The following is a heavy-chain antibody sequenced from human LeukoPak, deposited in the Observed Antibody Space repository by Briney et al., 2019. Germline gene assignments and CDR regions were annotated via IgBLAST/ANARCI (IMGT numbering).Heavy chain of an antibody. J-gene: IGHJ6*02. D-gene: IGHD6-19*01. Sequence: GGSLRLSCAASGFTFSSYSMNWVRQAPGKGLEWVSSISSSSSYIYYADSVKGRFTISRDNAKNSLYLQMNSLRAEDTAVYYCARDPEYSSGWYPRDYYYGMDVWGQGTTVTVSS. CDR1: GFTFSSYS. CDR3: ARDPEYSSGWYPRDYYYGMDV. V-gene: IGHV3-21*01. CDR2: ISSSSSYI.